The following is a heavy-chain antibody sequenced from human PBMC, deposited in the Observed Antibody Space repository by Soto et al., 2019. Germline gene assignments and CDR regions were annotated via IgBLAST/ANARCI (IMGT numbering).Heavy chain of an antibody. CDR3: ARERIAAAGSQYYYGMDV. CDR1: GYTFTSYG. V-gene: IGHV1-18*01. CDR2: ISAYNGNT. J-gene: IGHJ6*02. D-gene: IGHD6-13*01. Sequence: GASVKVSCKASGYTFTSYGISWVRQAPGQGLEWMGWISAYNGNTNYAQKLQSRVTMTTDTSTSTAYMELRSLRSDDTAVYYCARERIAAAGSQYYYGMDVWGQGTTVTVSS.